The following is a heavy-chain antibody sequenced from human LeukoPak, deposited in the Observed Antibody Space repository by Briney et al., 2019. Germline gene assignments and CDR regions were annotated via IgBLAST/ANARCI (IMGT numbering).Heavy chain of an antibody. J-gene: IGHJ4*02. Sequence: GGSLRLSCAASGFTFSSYWMTWVRQAPGKGLEWVANIKQDGSEEYYVDSVKGRFTISRDNAKNSLYLQMNSLRAEDTAVYYCARDWTYYYGSGSYYYGRSYYFDYWGQGTLVTVSS. CDR3: ARDWTYYYGSGSYYYGRSYYFDY. CDR1: GFTFSSYW. CDR2: IKQDGSEE. V-gene: IGHV3-7*01. D-gene: IGHD3-10*01.